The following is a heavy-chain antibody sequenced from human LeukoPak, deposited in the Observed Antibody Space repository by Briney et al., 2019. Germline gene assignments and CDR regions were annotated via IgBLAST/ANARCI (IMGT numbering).Heavy chain of an antibody. CDR3: ARWKKVAPPSYTF. CDR1: GFTLSSYA. CDR2: ISASGYTT. D-gene: IGHD3-16*01. J-gene: IGHJ4*02. Sequence: GGSLRLSCAASGFTLSSYAMSWVRQAPGKGLDWVSGISASGYTTYNADSVKGRFTISRDNSKNTVYLQMNRLRADDTAVYYWARWKKVAPPSYTFWGQGTLVPVSS. V-gene: IGHV3-23*01.